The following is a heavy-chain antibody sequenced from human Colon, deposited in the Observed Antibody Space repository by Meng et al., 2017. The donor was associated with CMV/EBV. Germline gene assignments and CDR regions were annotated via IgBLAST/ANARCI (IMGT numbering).Heavy chain of an antibody. CDR2: ISGSADTT. CDR1: GFDFNIFA. J-gene: IGHJ4*02. CDR3: AKRTVLVPADLGPREFYFDR. V-gene: IGHV3-23*01. Sequence: GESLKISCAASGFDFNIFAINWVRQGPGKVLEWVSAISGSADTTHYAASVQGRFTISRDNSKNTLYLEMNSLRAEDTALYYCAKRTVLVPADLGPREFYFDRWGQGTLVTVSS. D-gene: IGHD2-2*01.